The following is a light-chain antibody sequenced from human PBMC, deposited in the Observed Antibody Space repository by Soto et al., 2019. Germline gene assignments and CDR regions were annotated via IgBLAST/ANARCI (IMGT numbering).Light chain of an antibody. J-gene: IGLJ1*01. CDR1: SSDVGRYMY. CDR2: DVY. Sequence: QSVLTQPASVSGSPGQSITISCAGTSSDVGRYMYVSWYQQHPGKAPKLIIYDVYNRPSGVSNRFSGSKSGNTASLTISGLQAEDEAAYYCTSYTSTSPPYVFGGGTKVTVL. CDR3: TSYTSTSPPYV. V-gene: IGLV2-14*01.